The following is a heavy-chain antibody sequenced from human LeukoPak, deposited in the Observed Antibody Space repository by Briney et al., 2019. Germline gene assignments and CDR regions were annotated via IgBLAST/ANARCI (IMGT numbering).Heavy chain of an antibody. V-gene: IGHV4-30-4*01. D-gene: IGHD6-19*01. CDR2: IYYSGST. CDR3: ARRSSGRGYYFDY. Sequence: SETLSLTCTVSGGSISSGDYYWSWIRQPPGKGLEWIGYIYYSGSTYYNPSLKSRVTISVDTSKNQFSLKLSSVTAADTAVYYCARRSSGRGYYFDYWGQGTLVTVSS. J-gene: IGHJ4*02. CDR1: GGSISSGDYY.